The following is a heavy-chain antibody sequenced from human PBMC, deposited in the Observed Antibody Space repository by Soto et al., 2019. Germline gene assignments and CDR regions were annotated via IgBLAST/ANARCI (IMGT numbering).Heavy chain of an antibody. Sequence: QVQLVESGGGVVQPGRSLRLSCAASGVTFSNYAMHWVRQAPGKGLEWVAFISYDGSNKCYADSVKGRFTVSRDNSKTTLYLQMNSLRTEDTAMYYCAREAVTAFDYWGQGTLVTVSS. V-gene: IGHV3-30-3*01. CDR3: AREAVTAFDY. D-gene: IGHD2-21*02. J-gene: IGHJ4*02. CDR1: GVTFSNYA. CDR2: ISYDGSNK.